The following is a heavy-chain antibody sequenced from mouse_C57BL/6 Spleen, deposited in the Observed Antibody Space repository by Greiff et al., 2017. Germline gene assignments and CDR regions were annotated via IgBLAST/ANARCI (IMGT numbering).Heavy chain of an antibody. CDR2: IYPRSGNT. V-gene: IGHV1-81*01. CDR1: GYTFTSYG. CDR3: ARGNYSNSFAY. J-gene: IGHJ3*01. D-gene: IGHD2-5*01. Sequence: VQLVESGAELARPGASVKLSCKASGYTFTSYGISWVKQRTGQGLEWIGEIYPRSGNTYYNEKFKGKATLTADKSSSTAYMELRSLTSEDSAVYFCARGNYSNSFAYWGQGTLVTVSA.